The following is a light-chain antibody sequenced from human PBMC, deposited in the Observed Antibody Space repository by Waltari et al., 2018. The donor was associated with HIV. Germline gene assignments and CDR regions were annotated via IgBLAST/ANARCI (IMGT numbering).Light chain of an antibody. J-gene: IGKJ3*01. CDR3: QQYNSWPLT. V-gene: IGKV3-15*01. Sequence: ETVITQSPGALSVSPGERVTLSCRASQSVSTNLAWYQQKPGQPPRLLIYGASARATDGPARFSGSGSGTEFNRTIAALRSEDLAVYFCQQYNSWPLTFGPGSKVNIK. CDR2: GAS. CDR1: QSVSTN.